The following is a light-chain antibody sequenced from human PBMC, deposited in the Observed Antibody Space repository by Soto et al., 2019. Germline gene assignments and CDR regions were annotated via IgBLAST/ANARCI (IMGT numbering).Light chain of an antibody. CDR2: GAS. CDR1: QSVSSIN. V-gene: IGKV3-20*01. J-gene: IGKJ2*01. CDR3: QQYDSLQGYT. Sequence: EIVLTQSPGTLSLSPGERATLSCRASQSVSSINLAWYQQKSGQAPRLLIYGASSRATGIPDRFSGSGSGTDFTLTISRLEPEDFAVYYCQQYDSLQGYTFGQGTKLEIK.